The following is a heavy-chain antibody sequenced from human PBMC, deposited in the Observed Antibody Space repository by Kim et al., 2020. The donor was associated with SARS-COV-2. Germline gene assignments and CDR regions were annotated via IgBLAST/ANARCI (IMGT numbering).Heavy chain of an antibody. CDR1: GGTFSSYA. CDR2: IIPIFGTA. D-gene: IGHD2-21*02. Sequence: SVKVSCKASGGTFSSYAISWVRQAPGQGLEWMGGIIPIFGTANYAQKFQGRVTITADESTSTAYMELSSLRSEDTAVYYCARTCGGDCYLRGFFDYWGQGTLVTVSS. CDR3: ARTCGGDCYLRGFFDY. J-gene: IGHJ4*02. V-gene: IGHV1-69*13.